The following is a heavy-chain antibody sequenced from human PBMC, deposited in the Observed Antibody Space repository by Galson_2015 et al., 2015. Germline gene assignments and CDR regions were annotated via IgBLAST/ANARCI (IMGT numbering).Heavy chain of an antibody. J-gene: IGHJ4*02. CDR2: INAGNGNT. CDR3: ARGKDFWSGYYVLDY. V-gene: IGHV1-3*01. D-gene: IGHD3-3*01. CDR1: GYTFTSYA. Sequence: SVKVSCKASGYTFTSYAVLWVRQAPGQRLEWMGWINAGNGNTKYSQKFQGRVTITRDTSASTAYMELSSLRSEDTAVYYCARGKDFWSGYYVLDYWGQGTLVTVSS.